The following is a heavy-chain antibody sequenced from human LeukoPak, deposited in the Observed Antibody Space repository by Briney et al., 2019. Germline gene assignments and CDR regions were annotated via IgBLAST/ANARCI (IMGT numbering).Heavy chain of an antibody. CDR2: MNPNSGNT. D-gene: IGHD5-18*01. J-gene: IGHJ4*02. CDR1: GYTFTSYV. Sequence: ASVKVSCKASGYTFTSYVINWVRQATGQGLEWMGWMNPNSGNTGYAQKFQGGVTITRNTSISTAYMELSSLRSEDTAVYYCARVSGYSYATFDYWGQGTLVTVSS. V-gene: IGHV1-8*03. CDR3: ARVSGYSYATFDY.